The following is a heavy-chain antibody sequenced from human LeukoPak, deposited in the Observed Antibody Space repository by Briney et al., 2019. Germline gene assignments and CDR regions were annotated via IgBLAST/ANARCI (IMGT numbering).Heavy chain of an antibody. CDR1: GLTFSTYW. V-gene: IGHV3-74*01. CDR2: ISGDGSST. Sequence: GGSLRLSCAASGLTFSTYWMHWVRQPPGKGLVWVSRISGDGSSTSYADSVKGRFTISRDNAQNTVYLQMNSLRPEDTAIYYCAVIAVSDLGQGALVTVSS. CDR3: AVIAVSD. J-gene: IGHJ4*02. D-gene: IGHD6-19*01.